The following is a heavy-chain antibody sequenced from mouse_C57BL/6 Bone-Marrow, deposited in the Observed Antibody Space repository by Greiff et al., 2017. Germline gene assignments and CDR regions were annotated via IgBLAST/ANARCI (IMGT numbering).Heavy chain of an antibody. CDR1: GYTFTSYG. CDR2: IYPRSGNT. J-gene: IGHJ2*01. CDR3: ARRRRGGPLFDY. V-gene: IGHV1-81*01. Sequence: VQRVESGAELARPGASVKLSCKASGYTFTSYGISWVKQRTGQGLEWIGEIYPRSGNTYYNEKFKGKATLTADKSSSTAYMELRSLTSEDSAVYFCARRRRGGPLFDYWGQGTTLTVSS.